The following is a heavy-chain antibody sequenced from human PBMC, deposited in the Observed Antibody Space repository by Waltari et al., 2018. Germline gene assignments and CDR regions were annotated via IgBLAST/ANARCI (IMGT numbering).Heavy chain of an antibody. D-gene: IGHD7-27*01. Sequence: DVQLMESGGGLVKPGGSLRLSCAASGFTFSSYNMNWVRQAPGGGREWVSSISATGGYIHYADSVKGRFTISRDNAKNSLYLQMSSLRDEDTAVYYCARGGWGFYLDLWGQGALVTVSS. V-gene: IGHV3-21*01. J-gene: IGHJ5*02. CDR3: ARGGWGFYLDL. CDR1: GFTFSSYN. CDR2: ISATGGYI.